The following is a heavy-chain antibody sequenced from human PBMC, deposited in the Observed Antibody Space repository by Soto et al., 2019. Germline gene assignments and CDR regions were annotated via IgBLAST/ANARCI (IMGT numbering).Heavy chain of an antibody. CDR1: GRIFSSFP. D-gene: IGHD1-1*01. CDR3: ARVGSRDASNCVLDQ. Sequence: QVQVVQSGAEVKKPGSSVTISCKASGRIFSSFPTSWVRQVPGQGLEWMGGVISASGSVTYSPKFQGRVTMTAVNSAGIGYMELTSLTSEDTAIYYCARVGSRDASNCVLDQWGPGTMVTVSS. J-gene: IGHJ1*01. CDR2: VISASGSV. V-gene: IGHV1-69*06.